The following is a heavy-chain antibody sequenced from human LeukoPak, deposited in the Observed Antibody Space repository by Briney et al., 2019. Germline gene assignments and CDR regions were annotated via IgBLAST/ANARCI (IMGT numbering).Heavy chain of an antibody. D-gene: IGHD2-15*01. CDR3: VRGYSFGPYGMDV. Sequence: GGSLRLSCSASGFPFSXXXXXXXXXAXXXXXXXXXXISDSGGSTYYADSXKXRXXISRDNSXXTLYLQMSSLRAEDTAVYFCVRGYSFGPYGMDVWGQGTTVTVSS. CDR2: ISDSGGST. V-gene: IGHV3-64D*09. J-gene: IGHJ6*02. CDR1: GFPFSXXX.